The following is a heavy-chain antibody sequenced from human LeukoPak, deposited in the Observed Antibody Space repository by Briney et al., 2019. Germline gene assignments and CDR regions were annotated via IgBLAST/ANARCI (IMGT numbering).Heavy chain of an antibody. D-gene: IGHD6-6*01. J-gene: IGHJ4*02. V-gene: IGHV4-38-2*01. CDR1: NSSISSGYF. Sequence: SETLSLTCAVSNSSISSGYFWGWIRQSPGKGLEWVGSIYHIGKTYYNSSLRSRLIISVDTSKNQLSLSLNSLTAADSALYYCARGAGAFGSSSYHFDYWGQGILVTVSS. CDR3: ARGAGAFGSSSYHFDY. CDR2: IYHIGKT.